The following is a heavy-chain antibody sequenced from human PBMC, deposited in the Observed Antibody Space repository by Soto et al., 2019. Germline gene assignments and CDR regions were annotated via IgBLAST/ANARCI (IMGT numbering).Heavy chain of an antibody. CDR2: MNPNSGNT. V-gene: IGHV1-8*01. CDR3: ARVGGRFLEFPEWLWGLTTRSGPDAFDI. D-gene: IGHD3-3*01. J-gene: IGHJ3*02. Sequence: ASVKVSCKASGYTFTSYDINWVGHATGQGLEGMGWMNPNSGNTGYAQKFQGRGTMTRNTSISTAYMELSSLRSEDTAVYYCARVGGRFLEFPEWLWGLTTRSGPDAFDIWGQGTMVTVSS. CDR1: GYTFTSYD.